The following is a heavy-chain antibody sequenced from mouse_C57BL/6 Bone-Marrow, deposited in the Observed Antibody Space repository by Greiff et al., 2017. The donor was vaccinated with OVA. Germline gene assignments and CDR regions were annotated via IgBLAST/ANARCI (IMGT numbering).Heavy chain of an antibody. J-gene: IGHJ4*01. CDR2: SRNKANDYTT. CDR1: GFTFSDFY. D-gene: IGHD3-3*01. CDR3: ARDEGPEAMDY. Sequence: EVNLVESGGGLVQSGRSLRLSCATSGFTFSDFYMEWVRQAPGKGLEWIAASRNKANDYTTEYSASVKGRFIVSRDTSQSILYLQMNALRAEDTAIYYCARDEGPEAMDYWGQGTSVTVSS. V-gene: IGHV7-1*01.